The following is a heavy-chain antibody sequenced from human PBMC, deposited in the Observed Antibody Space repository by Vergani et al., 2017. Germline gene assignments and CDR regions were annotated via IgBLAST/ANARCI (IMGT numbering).Heavy chain of an antibody. V-gene: IGHV4-38-2*02. CDR3: ATTLNDYGDFVFDY. J-gene: IGHJ4*02. D-gene: IGHD4-17*01. CDR2: IYHSGNT. Sequence: QVQLQESGPGLVKPRETLSLTCTVSDASLNTYYWNWIRQPPGKGLEWIGSIYHSGNTYYNPSLKSRVTISVDTSKNQFSLRLNSVTAADTAVYYCATTLNDYGDFVFDYWGQGTLVTVSS. CDR1: DASLNTYY.